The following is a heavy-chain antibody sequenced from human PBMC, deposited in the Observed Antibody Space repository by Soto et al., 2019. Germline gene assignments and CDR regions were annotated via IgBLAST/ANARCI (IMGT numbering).Heavy chain of an antibody. D-gene: IGHD3-10*01. CDR2: ISAYNGNT. CDR1: GYTFTTYG. CDR3: ARDSAGVYNYGMDV. V-gene: IGHV1-18*01. J-gene: IGHJ6*01. Sequence: ASVKVSCKASGYTFTTYGINWVRQAPGQGLERLGWISAYNGNTNYAQKLQGRVTMTTDTSTSTAYMELRSLRSDDTAVYYCARDSAGVYNYGMDVWGQGTTVTVSS.